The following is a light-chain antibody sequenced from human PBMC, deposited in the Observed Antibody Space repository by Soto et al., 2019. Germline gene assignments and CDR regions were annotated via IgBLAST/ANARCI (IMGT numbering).Light chain of an antibody. CDR3: SSYTSSSTRV. CDR1: SSDVGGYNY. CDR2: EVS. J-gene: IGLJ1*01. V-gene: IGLV2-14*01. Sequence: QSVLTQPASVSGSPGQSITISCTGTSSDVGGYNYVSWYQQHPGKAPKLMIYEVSNRPSGVSNRLSGSKSGNTASLTISGLQAEDEADDYCSSYTSSSTRVFGTGTKVTVL.